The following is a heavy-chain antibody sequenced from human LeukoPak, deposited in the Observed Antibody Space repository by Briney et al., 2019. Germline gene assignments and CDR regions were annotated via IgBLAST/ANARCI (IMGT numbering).Heavy chain of an antibody. J-gene: IGHJ4*02. V-gene: IGHV4-59*01. CDR3: ARVVRFLEWLPRFGSYFDY. D-gene: IGHD3-3*01. Sequence: SETLSLTCTVSGGSISSYYWSWIRQPPGKGLEWIGYIYYSGSTNYNPSLKSRVTISVDTSKNQFSLKLSSVTAADTGVYYCARVVRFLEWLPRFGSYFDYWGQGTLVTVSS. CDR1: GGSISSYY. CDR2: IYYSGST.